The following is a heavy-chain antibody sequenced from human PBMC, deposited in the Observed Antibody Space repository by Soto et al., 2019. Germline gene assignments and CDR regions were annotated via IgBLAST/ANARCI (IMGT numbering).Heavy chain of an antibody. CDR3: ARDRDSGPNYFDH. D-gene: IGHD1-26*01. CDR1: GDSVSSNSAA. CDR2: TYHKSKWYH. Sequence: QVQLQQSGPGLVKPSQTLSLTCAISGDSVSSNSAAWNWIRQSPSRGLEWLGGTYHKSKWYHDYAVSVKSRISINPDTSKNQFSLLLNSVTPEDTAVYYCARDRDSGPNYFDHWGQGTLVTVSS. V-gene: IGHV6-1*01. J-gene: IGHJ4*02.